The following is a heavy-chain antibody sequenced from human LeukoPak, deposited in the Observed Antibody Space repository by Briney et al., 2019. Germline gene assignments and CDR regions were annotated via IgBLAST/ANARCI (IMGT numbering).Heavy chain of an antibody. CDR3: VRGFDL. CDR1: GFTFSSYW. CDR2: INGDGSST. J-gene: IGHJ2*01. Sequence: PGGSLRLSCTAYGFTFSSYWMHWVRQAPGRGLVWVSRINGDGSSTNYADSVKGRFTISRDNAKNTVYVQMNSLRPEDTAVYYCVRGFDLWGRGTLVTVSS. V-gene: IGHV3-74*01.